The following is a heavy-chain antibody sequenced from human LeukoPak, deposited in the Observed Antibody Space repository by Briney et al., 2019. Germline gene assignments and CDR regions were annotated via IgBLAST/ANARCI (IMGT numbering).Heavy chain of an antibody. V-gene: IGHV3-30*18. D-gene: IGHD6-6*01. Sequence: QPGRSLRLSCAASGFTFSSYGMHWVRQAPGKGLEWVAVISYDGSNKYYADSVKGRFTISRDNSKNTLYLQMNSLRAEDTAVYYCAKGSSSFAPYYFDYWGQGTLVTVSS. CDR1: GFTFSSYG. CDR2: ISYDGSNK. J-gene: IGHJ4*02. CDR3: AKGSSSFAPYYFDY.